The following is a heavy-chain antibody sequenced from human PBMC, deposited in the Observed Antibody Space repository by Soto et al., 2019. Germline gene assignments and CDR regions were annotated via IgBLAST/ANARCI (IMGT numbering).Heavy chain of an antibody. CDR3: AREKFLAPYDSSGYPVPFFDY. J-gene: IGHJ4*02. D-gene: IGHD3-22*01. V-gene: IGHV4-30-4*01. CDR1: GGSISSGDYY. CDR2: IYYSGST. Sequence: SETLSLTCTVSGGSISSGDYYWSWIRQPPGKGLEWIGYIYYSGSTYYNPSLKSRVTISVDTSKNQFSLKLSSVTAADTAVYYCAREKFLAPYDSSGYPVPFFDYWGQGTLVTVSS.